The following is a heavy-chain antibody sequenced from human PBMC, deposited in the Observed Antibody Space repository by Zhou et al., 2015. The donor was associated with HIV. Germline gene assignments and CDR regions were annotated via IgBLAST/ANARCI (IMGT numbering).Heavy chain of an antibody. CDR2: IIPIFGTA. J-gene: IGHJ4*02. D-gene: IGHD5-18*01. Sequence: QVQLVQSGAEVKKPGSSVKVSCKASGGTFSSYAISWVRQAPGQGLEWMGGIIPIFGTANYAQKFQGRVTITADESTSTAYMELSSLRSEDTAVYYCARAANPIRRGYSPLYYFDYWGQGTLVTVSS. V-gene: IGHV1-69*01. CDR3: ARAANPIRRGYSPLYYFDY. CDR1: GGTFSSYA.